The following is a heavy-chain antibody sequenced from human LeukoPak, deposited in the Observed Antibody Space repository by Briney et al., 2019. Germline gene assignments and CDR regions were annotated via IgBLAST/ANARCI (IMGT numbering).Heavy chain of an antibody. CDR1: GYSISSGFY. CDR3: ARVYIYGRSYFDY. J-gene: IGHJ4*02. V-gene: IGHV4-38-2*02. CDR2: IHRGGST. Sequence: SETLSLTCTVSGYSISSGFYWGWIRQPPGKGLEWIGTIHRGGSTNYNPSLKSRVTISVDTSKNQFSLNLSSVTVADTAIYYCARVYIYGRSYFDYWGQGTLVTASS. D-gene: IGHD5-18*01.